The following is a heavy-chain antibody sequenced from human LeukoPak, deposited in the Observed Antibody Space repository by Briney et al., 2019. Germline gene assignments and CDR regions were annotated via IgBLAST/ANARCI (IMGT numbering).Heavy chain of an antibody. CDR1: GGSISSGDYY. Sequence: SQTLSLTCTVSGGSISSGDYYWSWIRQPPGKGLEWIGYICYSGSTYYNPSLKSRVTISVDTSKNQFSLKLSSVTAADTAVYYCARLLGYCSSTSCYPDYWGQGTLVTVSS. CDR2: ICYSGST. V-gene: IGHV4-30-4*01. D-gene: IGHD2-2*01. J-gene: IGHJ4*02. CDR3: ARLLGYCSSTSCYPDY.